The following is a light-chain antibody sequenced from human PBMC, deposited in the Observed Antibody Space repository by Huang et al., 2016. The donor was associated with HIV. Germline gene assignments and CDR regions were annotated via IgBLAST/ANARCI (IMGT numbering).Light chain of an antibody. CDR2: LGS. V-gene: IGKV2-28*01. CDR1: ESLLHSNGNNY. CDR3: RHARRLPLT. Sequence: DIVMTQSPVSLPVNPGEAASISCRSSESLLHSNGNNYLDWYLQKPGQSPQLLIYLGSHRASGVPDRFSGSGSGTHFTRKISRVEAEDVGVYYCRHARRLPLTFGGGTKVEIK. J-gene: IGKJ4*01.